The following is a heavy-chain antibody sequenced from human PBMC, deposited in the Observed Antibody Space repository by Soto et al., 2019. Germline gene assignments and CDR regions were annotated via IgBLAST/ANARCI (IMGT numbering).Heavy chain of an antibody. CDR3: VRDLNGDFYY. CDR1: GYSFTTYG. CDR2: INGYGHGA. Sequence: QVQLVQSGAEVRQPGASVKVSCKASGYSFTTYGMSWRRQAPGQGLEYMGWINGYGHGAKYVQRFQGRFSMTTDTSTNTVYMDLRSLTSDDTAVYYCVRDLNGDFYYWGQGTVVIVSP. D-gene: IGHD3-10*01. J-gene: IGHJ4*02. V-gene: IGHV1-18*01.